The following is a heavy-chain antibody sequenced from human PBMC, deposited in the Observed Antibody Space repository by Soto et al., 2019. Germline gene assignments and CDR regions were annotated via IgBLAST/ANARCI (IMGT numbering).Heavy chain of an antibody. J-gene: IGHJ4*02. Sequence: PGGSLRLSCAASGFTVSSNYMSWVRQAPGKGLEWVSVIYSGGSTYYADSVKGRFTISRDNSKNTLYLQMNSLRAEDTAVYYCASLATSGWYTFDYWGREPWSPSPQ. CDR1: GFTVSSNY. CDR2: IYSGGST. D-gene: IGHD6-19*01. V-gene: IGHV3-53*01. CDR3: ASLATSGWYTFDY.